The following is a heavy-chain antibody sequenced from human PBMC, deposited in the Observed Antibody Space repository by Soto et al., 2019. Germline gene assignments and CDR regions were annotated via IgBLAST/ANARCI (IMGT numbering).Heavy chain of an antibody. CDR3: ARENVEDIVVVPAASNWFDP. CDR1: GYTLTIYA. V-gene: IGHV1-3*01. D-gene: IGHD2-2*01. CDR2: INAGNGNT. Sequence: ASVKVSCKASGYTLTIYAMHWVRQAPGQRLEWMGWINAGNGNTKYSQKFQGRVTITRDTSASTAYMELSSLRSEDTAVYYCARENVEDIVVVPAASNWFDPWGQGTLVTVSS. J-gene: IGHJ5*02.